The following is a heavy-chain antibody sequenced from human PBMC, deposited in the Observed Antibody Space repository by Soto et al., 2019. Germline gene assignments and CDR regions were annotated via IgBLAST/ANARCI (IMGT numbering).Heavy chain of an antibody. J-gene: IGHJ4*02. CDR1: GFTFSSYA. CDR3: ARGLGLYYFDY. V-gene: IGHV1-3*01. Sequence: ASVKVSCKTSGFTFSSYAMHWVRQAPGQRLEWMGWINAGNGNTKYSQKFQGRVTITRDTSASTAYMELSSLRSEDTAVYYCARGLGLYYFDYWGQGTLVTVSS. CDR2: INAGNGNT. D-gene: IGHD1-26*01.